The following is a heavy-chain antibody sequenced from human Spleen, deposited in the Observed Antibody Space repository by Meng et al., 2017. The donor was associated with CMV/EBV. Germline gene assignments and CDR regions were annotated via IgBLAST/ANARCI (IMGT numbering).Heavy chain of an antibody. D-gene: IGHD2-2*01. Sequence: GGSLRLSCAASGFNYYGYWMTWVRQAPGKGLEWVANINQDGSEKYYVESVKGRFTISRDNAQSSLYLQMNSLRAEDTAVYYCARERGSGGYCSTTNCCRGYYYYYGMDVWGQGTTVTVSS. CDR1: GFNYYGYW. V-gene: IGHV3-7*01. J-gene: IGHJ6*02. CDR2: INQDGSEK. CDR3: ARERGSGGYCSTTNCCRGYYYYYGMDV.